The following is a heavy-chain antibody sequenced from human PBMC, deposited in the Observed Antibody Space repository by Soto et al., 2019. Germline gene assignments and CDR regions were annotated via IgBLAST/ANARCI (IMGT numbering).Heavy chain of an antibody. Sequence: SETLSLTCAVYGGSFSGYYWSWIRQPPGKGLEWIGEINHSGSTNYNPSLKSRVTISVDTSKNQFSLKLSSVTAADTAVYYCARVCLYAGSGSYYHPYYYYYMDVWGKGTTVTVSS. J-gene: IGHJ6*03. CDR2: INHSGST. CDR1: GGSFSGYY. CDR3: ARVCLYAGSGSYYHPYYYYYMDV. V-gene: IGHV4-34*01. D-gene: IGHD3-10*01.